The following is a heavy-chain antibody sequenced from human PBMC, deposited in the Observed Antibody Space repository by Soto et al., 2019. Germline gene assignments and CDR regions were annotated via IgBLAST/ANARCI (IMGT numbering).Heavy chain of an antibody. D-gene: IGHD1-26*01. CDR3: ARGPTTYLDGMDV. J-gene: IGHJ6*02. CDR2: INSDGSST. Sequence: PGGSLRLSCAASGFTFSSHWMHWVRQAPGKGLVWVSRINSDGSSTRYADSVKGRFTISRDNAKNTLYLQMNSLRAEDTAVYYCARGPTTYLDGMDVWGQGTTVTVSS. CDR1: GFTFSSHW. V-gene: IGHV3-74*01.